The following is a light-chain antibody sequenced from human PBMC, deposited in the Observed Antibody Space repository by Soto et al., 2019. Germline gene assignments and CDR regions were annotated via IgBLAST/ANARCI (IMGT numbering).Light chain of an antibody. CDR2: GAS. V-gene: IGKV3-15*01. J-gene: IGKJ5*01. CDR3: QQYDHWPIT. CDR1: QSLSSN. Sequence: ETLITQSXATLSXXAXXXXTLXXRASQSLSSNLAWHQQKPGQAPRLLIYGASTRATGIPARFSGSGYGTEFTLTISSLQSEDFAVYYCQQYDHWPITLGQGTRLEIK.